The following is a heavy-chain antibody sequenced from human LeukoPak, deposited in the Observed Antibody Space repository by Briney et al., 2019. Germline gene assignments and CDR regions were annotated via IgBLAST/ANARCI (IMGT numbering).Heavy chain of an antibody. V-gene: IGHV1-3*01. CDR1: GYTFTSYY. J-gene: IGHJ5*02. CDR2: INAGNGNT. D-gene: IGHD4-11*01. Sequence: ASVKVSCKASGYTFTSYYMHWVRQAPGQRLEWMGWINAGNGNTKYSQKFQDRVTITRDTSASTAYMELSSLRSEDTAVYFCARGPYSNYWFDPWGQGTLVAVSS. CDR3: ARGPYSNYWFDP.